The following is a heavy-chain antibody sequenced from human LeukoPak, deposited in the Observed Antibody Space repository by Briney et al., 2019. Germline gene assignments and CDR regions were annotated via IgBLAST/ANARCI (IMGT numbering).Heavy chain of an antibody. CDR1: GGSFSGYY. CDR3: AREGGYYGSGYYFDY. Sequence: SETLSLTCAVYGGSFSGYYWSWIRQPPGKELEWIGEINHSGSTNYNPSLKSRVTISVDTSKNQFSLKLSSVTAADTAVYYCAREGGYYGSGYYFDYWGQGTLVTVSS. D-gene: IGHD3-10*01. J-gene: IGHJ4*02. V-gene: IGHV4-34*01. CDR2: INHSGST.